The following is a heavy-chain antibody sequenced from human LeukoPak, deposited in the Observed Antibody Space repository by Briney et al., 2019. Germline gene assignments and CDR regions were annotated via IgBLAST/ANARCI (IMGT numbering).Heavy chain of an antibody. CDR1: GASISSSRYY. Sequence: SETLSLTCTVSGASISSSRYYWGWIRQPPGKGLEWIGSIYYSGRTYYNPSLKSRVTISVDTSKNQFSLKLSSVTAADTAVYYCARELGSGWWGGTPKPEYYFDYWGQGTLVTVSS. J-gene: IGHJ4*02. D-gene: IGHD6-19*01. V-gene: IGHV4-39*07. CDR3: ARELGSGWWGGTPKPEYYFDY. CDR2: IYYSGRT.